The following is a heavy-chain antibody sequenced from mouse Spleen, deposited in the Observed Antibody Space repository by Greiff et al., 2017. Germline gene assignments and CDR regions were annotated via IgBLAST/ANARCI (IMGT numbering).Heavy chain of an antibody. Sequence: EVQLQQSGAELVRPGASVKLSCTASGFTFTDDYMHWVKQRPEQGLEWIGWIDPENGDTEYAPKFQGKATITADTSSNTAYLQLSSLTSEDTAVYYGTTGGNYGGFAYWGQGTLVTVSA. CDR1: GFTFTDDY. J-gene: IGHJ3*01. D-gene: IGHD2-1*01. CDR3: TTGGNYGGFAY. CDR2: IDPENGDT. V-gene: IGHV14-4*01.